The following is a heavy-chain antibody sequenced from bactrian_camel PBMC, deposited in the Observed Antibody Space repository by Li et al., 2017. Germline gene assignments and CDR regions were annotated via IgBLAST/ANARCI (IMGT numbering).Heavy chain of an antibody. CDR2: VASGGGTT. CDR1: GFTFSDSP. CDR3: VSENIVY. Sequence: VQLVESGGDLVQQPGGSLRLACTTSGFTFSDSPMSWVRRAPGKGLEWVSAVASGGGTTYYADSMKGRFTISRDNAKNMVYLQLNSLKTSGTAMYYCVSENIVYWGQGTQVTVS. D-gene: IGHD2*01. J-gene: IGHJ4*01. V-gene: IGHV3S31*01.